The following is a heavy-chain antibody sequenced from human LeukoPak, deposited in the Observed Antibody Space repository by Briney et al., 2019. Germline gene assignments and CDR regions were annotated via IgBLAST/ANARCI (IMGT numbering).Heavy chain of an antibody. V-gene: IGHV3-7*01. J-gene: IGHJ5*02. CDR2: INQDGSEK. CDR1: RFPFSDHW. D-gene: IGHD6-19*01. CDR3: AREASGTGFDP. Sequence: GGSLRLSCAASRFPFSDHWMTWVRQAPRKRLERVANINQDGSEKYYVDSVKGRFSISRDNAKNSLYLQMNSLRAEDTAVYYCAREASGTGFDPWGQGTLVTVSS.